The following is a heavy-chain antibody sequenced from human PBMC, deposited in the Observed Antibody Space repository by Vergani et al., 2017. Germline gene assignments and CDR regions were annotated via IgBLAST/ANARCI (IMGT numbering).Heavy chain of an antibody. CDR1: GGGGRVAS. CDR3: ARGIAAYYYYYYMDV. J-gene: IGHJ6*03. D-gene: IGHD6-25*01. Sequence: GKRQKGGAGQWKTEETRDSTGEGEGGGGRVASWRVLRQTTGKVLALIGEIKQRGSTKYNPSLKSRVTISVDTSKNQFSLKLSSVTAADTAVYYCARGIAAYYYYYYMDVWGKGTTVTVSS. V-gene: IGHV4-34*01. CDR2: IKQRGST.